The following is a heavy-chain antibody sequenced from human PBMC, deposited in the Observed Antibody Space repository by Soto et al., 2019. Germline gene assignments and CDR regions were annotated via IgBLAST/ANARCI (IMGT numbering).Heavy chain of an antibody. Sequence: QVQLQQWGAGLLKPSETLSLTCAVYGGSFSGYYWSWIRQPPGKGLEWIGEINHSGSTNYNPSLKSRVTISVDTSKNQFSRKLSSVTAADTAVYYCARGDIVVVPAALYYFDYWGQGTLVTVSS. CDR3: ARGDIVVVPAALYYFDY. CDR1: GGSFSGYY. CDR2: INHSGST. D-gene: IGHD2-2*01. V-gene: IGHV4-34*01. J-gene: IGHJ4*02.